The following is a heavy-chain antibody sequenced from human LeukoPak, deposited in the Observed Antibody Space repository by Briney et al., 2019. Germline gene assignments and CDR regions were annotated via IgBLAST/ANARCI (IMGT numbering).Heavy chain of an antibody. CDR2: ISGSGGST. CDR3: TSGLSVRRSNNTPVDY. J-gene: IGHJ4*02. D-gene: IGHD1-1*01. V-gene: IGHV3-23*01. CDR1: GFTFSSYG. Sequence: GGTLRLSCAASGFTFSSYGMSWVRQAPGKGLEWVSAISGSGGSTYYADSVKGRFTISRDNSKNTLYLQMNSLKTEDTAVYYCTSGLSVRRSNNTPVDYWGQGTLVTVSS.